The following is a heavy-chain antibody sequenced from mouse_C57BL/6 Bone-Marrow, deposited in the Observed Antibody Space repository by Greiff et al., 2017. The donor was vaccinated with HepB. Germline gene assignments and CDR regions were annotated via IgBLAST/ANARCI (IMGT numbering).Heavy chain of an antibody. CDR2: IRNKANGYTT. CDR1: GFTFTDYY. V-gene: IGHV7-3*01. Sequence: DVHLVESGGGLVQPGGSLSLSCAASGFTFTDYYMSWVRQPPGKALEWLGFIRNKANGYTTEYSASVKGRFTISRDNSQSILYLQMNALRAEDSATYYCARYSSSNWYFDVWGTGTTVTVSS. CDR3: ARYSSSNWYFDV. D-gene: IGHD1-1*01. J-gene: IGHJ1*03.